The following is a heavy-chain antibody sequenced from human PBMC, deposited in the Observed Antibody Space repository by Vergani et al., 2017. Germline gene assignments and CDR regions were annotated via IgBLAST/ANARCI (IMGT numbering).Heavy chain of an antibody. CDR1: GFTFDDYA. CDR2: ISWNSGSI. CDR3: ARTDDSSGYYVFDY. Sequence: EVQLVESGGGLVQPGRSLRLSCAASGFTFDDYAMHWVRQAPGKGLEWVSGISWNSGSIGYADSVKGRFTISRDNAKNSLYLQMNSLRAEDTAVYYCARTDDSSGYYVFDYWGQGTLVTVSS. J-gene: IGHJ4*02. D-gene: IGHD3-22*01. V-gene: IGHV3-9*01.